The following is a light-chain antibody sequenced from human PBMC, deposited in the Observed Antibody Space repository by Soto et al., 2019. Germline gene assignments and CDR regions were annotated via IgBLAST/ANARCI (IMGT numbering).Light chain of an antibody. J-gene: IGKJ1*01. CDR2: GAS. V-gene: IGKV3-20*01. Sequence: EIVLTQSPGTLSLSPGERATLSCRASKSVSSSLLAWYQQKPGQAPRLLIYGASARATGIPDRFSGSGSGTDFTLTISRLEPEDSAVYYCQQYGSSPWTFGQGTKVEIK. CDR3: QQYGSSPWT. CDR1: KSVSSSL.